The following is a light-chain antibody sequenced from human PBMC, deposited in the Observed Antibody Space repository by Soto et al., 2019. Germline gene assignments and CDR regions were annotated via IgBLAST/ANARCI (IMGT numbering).Light chain of an antibody. Sequence: SYELTQPPSVSVSPGQTASITCSGDELGDKYACWYRQKSGQSPVLVIYQDTRRPSGIPERFSGSNSGNTATLTISGTQAMDEADYYCQAWDSSTVVFGGGTKVTVL. J-gene: IGLJ2*01. CDR3: QAWDSSTVV. CDR1: ELGDKY. CDR2: QDT. V-gene: IGLV3-1*01.